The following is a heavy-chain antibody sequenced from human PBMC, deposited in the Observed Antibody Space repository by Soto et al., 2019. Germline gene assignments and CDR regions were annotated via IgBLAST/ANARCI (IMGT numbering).Heavy chain of an antibody. J-gene: IGHJ4*02. CDR3: ARDRLEQLELRQPLEG. Sequence: ASVKVSCKASGYTFTSYGISWVRQAPGQGLEWMGWISAYNGNTNYAQKLQGRVTMTTDTSTSTAYMELRSLRSDDTAVYYCARDRLEQLELRQPLEGWGQGTLVTVS. CDR1: GYTFTSYG. D-gene: IGHD1-7*01. V-gene: IGHV1-18*04. CDR2: ISAYNGNT.